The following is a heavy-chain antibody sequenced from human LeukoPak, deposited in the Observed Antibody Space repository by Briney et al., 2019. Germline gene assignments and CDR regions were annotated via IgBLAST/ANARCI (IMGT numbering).Heavy chain of an antibody. CDR1: GGSISSGGYS. V-gene: IGHV4-30-2*01. CDR3: ARGTGYSSGWYDY. Sequence: SETLSLTCAVSGGSISSGGYSWSWIRQPPGKGLEWIGYIYHSGSTYYNPSLKSRVTISVDTSKNQFSLKLSSVTAADTAVYYCARGTGYSSGWYDYWGQGTLVTVSS. CDR2: IYHSGST. D-gene: IGHD6-19*01. J-gene: IGHJ4*02.